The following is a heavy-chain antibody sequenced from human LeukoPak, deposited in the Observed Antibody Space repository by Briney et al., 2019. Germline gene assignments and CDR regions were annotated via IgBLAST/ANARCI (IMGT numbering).Heavy chain of an antibody. CDR2: ISSSSGYI. Sequence: GGSLRLSCAASGFTFSSYSMSWVRQAPGKGLEWVSSISSSSGYIYYADSVKGRFTISRDNAKNSLYLQMNSLRAEDTAVYYCARANDNYYYYYMDVWGKGTTVTISS. J-gene: IGHJ6*03. V-gene: IGHV3-21*01. D-gene: IGHD3-9*01. CDR3: ARANDNYYYYYMDV. CDR1: GFTFSSYS.